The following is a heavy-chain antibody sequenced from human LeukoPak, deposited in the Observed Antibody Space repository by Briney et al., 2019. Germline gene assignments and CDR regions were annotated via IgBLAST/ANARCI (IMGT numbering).Heavy chain of an antibody. J-gene: IGHJ4*02. CDR3: ARDEDTSALSEY. CDR2: ISNNGGRT. CDR1: GFSFSSNT. D-gene: IGHD2/OR15-2a*01. Sequence: GGSLRLSCAGSGFSFSSNTMSWVRQAPGRGLEWVSAISNNGGRTDYTDSVKGRFTISRDNSKSTLYLHMDSLRAEDTAVYYCARDEDTSALSEYWGQGTLVTVSS. V-gene: IGHV3-23*01.